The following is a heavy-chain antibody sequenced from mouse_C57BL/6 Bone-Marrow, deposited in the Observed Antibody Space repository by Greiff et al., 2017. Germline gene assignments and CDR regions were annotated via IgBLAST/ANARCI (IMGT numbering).Heavy chain of an antibody. CDR2: ISSGGSYT. J-gene: IGHJ1*03. D-gene: IGHD1-1*01. Sequence: EVMLVESGGDLVKPGGSLKLSCAASGFTFSSYGMSWVRQTPDKRLEWVATISSGGSYTYYPDSVKGRFTISRDNAKNTLYLQMSSLKSEDTAMYYCARRSYGNWYFDVWGTGTTVTVSS. CDR3: ARRSYGNWYFDV. V-gene: IGHV5-6*02. CDR1: GFTFSSYG.